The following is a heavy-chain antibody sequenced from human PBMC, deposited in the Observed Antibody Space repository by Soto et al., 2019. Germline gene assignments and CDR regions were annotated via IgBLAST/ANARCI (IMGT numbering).Heavy chain of an antibody. Sequence: GGSLRLSCTASGFPFGDYAMSWFRQAPGKGLEWVGFIRSKAYGGTTEYAASVKGRFTISRDDSKSIAYLQMNSLKTGDTAVYYFTRVMEYCRGGSCYDPFDIWGQGKMVTVSS. CDR2: IRSKAYGGTT. CDR1: GFPFGDYA. J-gene: IGHJ3*02. CDR3: TRVMEYCRGGSCYDPFDI. D-gene: IGHD2-15*01. V-gene: IGHV3-49*03.